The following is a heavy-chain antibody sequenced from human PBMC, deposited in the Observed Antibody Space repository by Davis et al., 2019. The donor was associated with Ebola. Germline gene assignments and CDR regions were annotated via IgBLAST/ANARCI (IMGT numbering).Heavy chain of an antibody. Sequence: HSQTLSLTCAISGDSVSSGGWNWIRQSPSRGLEWLGRTYFSSKWYHDYAVSVKSRITINPATSKNQFSLQLNSVTPEDTALYYCARGWLRGGMDVWGEGTTVTVSS. CDR3: ARGWLRGGMDV. CDR1: GDSVSSGG. CDR2: TYFSSKWYH. V-gene: IGHV6-1*01. J-gene: IGHJ6*04. D-gene: IGHD5-18*01.